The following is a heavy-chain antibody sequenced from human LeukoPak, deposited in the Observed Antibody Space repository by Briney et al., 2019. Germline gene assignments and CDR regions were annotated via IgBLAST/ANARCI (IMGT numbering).Heavy chain of an antibody. D-gene: IGHD6-6*01. Sequence: ASVKVSCKASGGTFSSYAISWVRQARGQGLEWMGGIIPIFGTANYAQKFQGRVTITTDESTSTAYMELSSLRSEDTAVYYCARDGIAARQSLYNWFDPWGQGTLVTVSS. J-gene: IGHJ5*02. CDR3: ARDGIAARQSLYNWFDP. V-gene: IGHV1-69*05. CDR1: GGTFSSYA. CDR2: IIPIFGTA.